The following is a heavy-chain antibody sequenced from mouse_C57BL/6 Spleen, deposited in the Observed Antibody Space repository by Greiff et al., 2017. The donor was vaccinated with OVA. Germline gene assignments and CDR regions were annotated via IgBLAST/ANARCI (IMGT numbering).Heavy chain of an antibody. D-gene: IGHD2-4*01. CDR2: ISDGGSYT. CDR3: ARGDDYDGIFSMDY. V-gene: IGHV5-4*01. Sequence: EVQGVESGGGLVKPGGSLKLSCAASGFTFSSYAMSWVRQTPEKRLEWVATISDGGSYTYYPDNVKGRFTISRDNAKNNLYLQMSHLKSEDTAMYYCARGDDYDGIFSMDYWGQGTSVTVSS. J-gene: IGHJ4*01. CDR1: GFTFSSYA.